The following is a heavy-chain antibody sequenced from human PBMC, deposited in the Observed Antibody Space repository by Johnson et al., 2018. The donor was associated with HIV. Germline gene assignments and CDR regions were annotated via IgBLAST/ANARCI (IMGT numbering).Heavy chain of an antibody. V-gene: IGHV3-30*03. D-gene: IGHD5-18*01. Sequence: QVQLVESGGGVVQPGRSLRLSCAVSGFTFSSYGMHWVRRAPGKGLEWVAVISYDGSNKYYADSVKGRFTISRDNAKNSLYLQMNSLRAEDTAMYYCAVGILLWFASEGDAFDIWGQGAMVSVSS. CDR1: GFTFSSYG. CDR2: ISYDGSNK. CDR3: AVGILLWFASEGDAFDI. J-gene: IGHJ3*02.